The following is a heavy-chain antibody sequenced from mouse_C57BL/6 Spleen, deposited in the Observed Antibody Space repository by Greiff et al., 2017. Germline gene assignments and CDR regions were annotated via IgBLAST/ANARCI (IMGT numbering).Heavy chain of an antibody. V-gene: IGHV1-54*01. CDR3: ARGEGYDFSWFAY. J-gene: IGHJ3*01. CDR1: GYAFTNYL. Sequence: QVQLQQSGAELVRPGTSVKVSCKASGYAFTNYLIEWVKQRPGQGLEWIGVINPGSGGTNYNEKFKGKATLTADKSSSTAYMQLSSLTSEDSAVYFCARGEGYDFSWFAYWGQGTLDTVSA. CDR2: INPGSGGT. D-gene: IGHD2-4*01.